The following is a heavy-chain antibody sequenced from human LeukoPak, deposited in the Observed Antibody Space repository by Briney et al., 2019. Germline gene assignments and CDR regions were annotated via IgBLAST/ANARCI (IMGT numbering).Heavy chain of an antibody. Sequence: SETLSLTCAVYGGSFSGYYWSWIRQPPGKGLEWIGEINHSGSTNYNPSLKSRVTISVDTSKNQFSLKLSSVTAADTAVYYCARGFSSSWYQFFDYWGQGTLVTVSS. CDR3: ARGFSSSWYQFFDY. CDR2: INHSGST. D-gene: IGHD6-13*01. CDR1: GGSFSGYY. J-gene: IGHJ4*02. V-gene: IGHV4-34*01.